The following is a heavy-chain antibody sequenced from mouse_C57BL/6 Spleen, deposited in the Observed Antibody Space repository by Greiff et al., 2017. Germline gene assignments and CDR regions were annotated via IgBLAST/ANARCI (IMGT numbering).Heavy chain of an antibody. Sequence: EVKLMESGGDLVKPGGSLKLSCAASGFTFSSYGMSWVRQTPDKRLEWVATISSGGSYTYYPDSVKGRFIISRDNAKNTLYLQMSSLKSEDTAMYYCARNGGGSSYEAWFAYWGQGTLVTVSA. CDR1: GFTFSSYG. D-gene: IGHD1-1*01. CDR3: ARNGGGSSYEAWFAY. V-gene: IGHV5-6*01. CDR2: ISSGGSYT. J-gene: IGHJ3*01.